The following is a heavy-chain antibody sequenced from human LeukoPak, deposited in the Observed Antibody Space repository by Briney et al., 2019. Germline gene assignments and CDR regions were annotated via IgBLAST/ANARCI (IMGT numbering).Heavy chain of an antibody. Sequence: PGGSLRLSCAASGFTFSSNAMNWVRQAPGKGLEWVSGSNDKGDYTYYADSVRGRFTISRDNSKNMLYLQMNSLRVEDTVLYYCAKAREASRLRYGMDVWGQGTTVTVSS. V-gene: IGHV3-23*01. D-gene: IGHD3-16*01. CDR2: SNDKGDYT. CDR3: AKAREASRLRYGMDV. J-gene: IGHJ6*01. CDR1: GFTFSSNA.